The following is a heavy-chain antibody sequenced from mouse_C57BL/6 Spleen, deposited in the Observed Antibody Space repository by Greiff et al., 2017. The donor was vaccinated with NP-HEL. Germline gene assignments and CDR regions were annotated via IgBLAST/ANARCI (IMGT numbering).Heavy chain of an antibody. Sequence: QVQLQQPGTELVKPGASVKLSCKASGYTFTSYWMHWVKQRPGQGLEWIGNINPSNGGTTYNEKFKSKATLTVDKYSSTAYMQRSSLTSEDSAVYYCARSLLRSPMDYWGQGTSVTVSS. J-gene: IGHJ4*01. CDR1: GYTFTSYW. D-gene: IGHD1-1*01. CDR2: INPSNGGT. V-gene: IGHV1-53*01. CDR3: ARSLLRSPMDY.